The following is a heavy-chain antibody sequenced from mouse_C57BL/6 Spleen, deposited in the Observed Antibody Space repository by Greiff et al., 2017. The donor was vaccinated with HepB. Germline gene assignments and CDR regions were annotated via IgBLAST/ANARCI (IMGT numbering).Heavy chain of an antibody. CDR3: TRYYYGSSLYFDY. CDR1: GYTFTSYW. J-gene: IGHJ2*01. CDR2: IYPGNSDT. D-gene: IGHD1-1*01. Sequence: EVQLQQSGTVLARPGASVKMSCTTSGYTFTSYWMHWVKQRPGQGLEWIGAIYPGNSDTSYKQKFKGKTKLTAVTSASTAYMELSSRTNEDSAVYYCTRYYYGSSLYFDYWGQGTTLTVSS. V-gene: IGHV1-5*01.